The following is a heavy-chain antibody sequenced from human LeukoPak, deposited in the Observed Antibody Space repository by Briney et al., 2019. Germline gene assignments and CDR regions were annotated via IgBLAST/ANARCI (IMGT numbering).Heavy chain of an antibody. V-gene: IGHV3-23*01. CDR3: AKDGVDTMVRGVLIYYYYMDV. CDR1: GFTFSSYA. D-gene: IGHD3-10*01. CDR2: ISGSGGST. J-gene: IGHJ6*03. Sequence: GGSLRLSCAASGFTFSSYAMSWVRQAPGKGLEWVSAISGSGGSTYYADSVKGRFTISRDNSKNTLYLQMNSLRAEDTAVYYCAKDGVDTMVRGVLIYYYYMDVWGKGTTVTISS.